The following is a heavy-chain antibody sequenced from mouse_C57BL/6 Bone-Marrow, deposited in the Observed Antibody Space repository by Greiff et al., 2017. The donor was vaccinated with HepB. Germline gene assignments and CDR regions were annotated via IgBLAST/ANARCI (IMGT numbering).Heavy chain of an antibody. CDR1: GYTFTDYY. V-gene: IGHV1-26*01. CDR2: INPNNGGT. Sequence: EVQLQQSGPELVKPGASVKISCKASGYTFTDYYMNWVKQSHGKSLEWIGDINPNNGGTSYNQKFKGKATLTVDKSSSTAYMELRSLTSEDSAVYYCARGIYYYGSSYLYAMDYWGQGTSVTVSS. D-gene: IGHD1-1*01. CDR3: ARGIYYYGSSYLYAMDY. J-gene: IGHJ4*01.